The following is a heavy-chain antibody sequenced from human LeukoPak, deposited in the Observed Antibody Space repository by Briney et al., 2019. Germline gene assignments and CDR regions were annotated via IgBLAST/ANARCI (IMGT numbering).Heavy chain of an antibody. V-gene: IGHV1-69*04. D-gene: IGHD1-26*01. Sequence: SVKVSCKASGGTFSSSAISWVRQAPGQGLEWMGRSIPILGIANYAHKFQGRVTITADKSTSTAYRELRSLRCEDTAVYYCVRGLAGIVSQDYWGQGTLVSVSS. CDR3: VRGLAGIVSQDY. CDR1: GGTFSSSA. CDR2: SIPILGIA. J-gene: IGHJ4*02.